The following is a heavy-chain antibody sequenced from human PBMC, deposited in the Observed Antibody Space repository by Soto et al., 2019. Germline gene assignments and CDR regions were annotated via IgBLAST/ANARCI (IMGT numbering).Heavy chain of an antibody. J-gene: IGHJ4*02. CDR3: ARSRSALDY. CDR2: IYYSGST. CDR1: GYTISSYY. Sequence: SETLSLTCTVTGYTISSYYWSWIRQPPGKGLEWIGYIYYSGSTNYNPSLKSRVTISVDTSKNQFSLKLSSVTAADTAVYYCARSRSALDYWGQGTLVTVS. D-gene: IGHD2-2*01. V-gene: IGHV4-59*08.